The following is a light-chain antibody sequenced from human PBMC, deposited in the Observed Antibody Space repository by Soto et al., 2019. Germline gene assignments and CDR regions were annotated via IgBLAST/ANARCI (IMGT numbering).Light chain of an antibody. Sequence: EVLMTQSPATLSVSPGERATLSCRASQSVNSNLAWYRQKPGQAPTLLIYGASTRATGMPARFSGSGSGTEFPLTISSLQSEDFAVYYCQQYNDWPHTFGQGTKVEIK. CDR3: QQYNDWPHT. V-gene: IGKV3-15*01. CDR1: QSVNSN. J-gene: IGKJ1*01. CDR2: GAS.